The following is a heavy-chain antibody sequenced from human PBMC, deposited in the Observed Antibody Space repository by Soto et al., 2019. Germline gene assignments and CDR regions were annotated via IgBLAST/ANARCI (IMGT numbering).Heavy chain of an antibody. CDR3: AKEGRFGSSWPAGDN. D-gene: IGHD6-13*01. V-gene: IGHV3-23*01. Sequence: EAQLLESGGGLGQPGGSLRLSCAASGFTFDYYTMNWVRQAPGKGLEGVSGISGSGARTFYSDSVKGRFTISRDNSKDAVDLQMNSLKVQATAIYYCAKEGRFGSSWPAGDNLGQGTLVTVSS. CDR2: ISGSGART. CDR1: GFTFDYYT. J-gene: IGHJ4*02.